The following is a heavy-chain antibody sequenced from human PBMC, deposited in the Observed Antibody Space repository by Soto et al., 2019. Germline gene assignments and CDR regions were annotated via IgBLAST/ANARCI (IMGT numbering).Heavy chain of an antibody. Sequence: ASVKVSCKASGYTFTSYGISWVRQAPGQGLEWMGWISAYNGNTNYAQKLQGRVTMTTDTSTSTAYMELRSLRSDDTAVYYCARDAYCSSTSCYSDWFDPWGQGTLFTVSS. D-gene: IGHD2-2*01. V-gene: IGHV1-18*04. CDR2: ISAYNGNT. CDR1: GYTFTSYG. CDR3: ARDAYCSSTSCYSDWFDP. J-gene: IGHJ5*02.